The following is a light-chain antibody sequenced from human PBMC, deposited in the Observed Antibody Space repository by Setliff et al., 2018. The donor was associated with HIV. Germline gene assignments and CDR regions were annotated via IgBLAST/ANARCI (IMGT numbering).Light chain of an antibody. J-gene: IGLJ1*01. V-gene: IGLV2-14*03. CDR3: SSYTSRNTYV. CDR2: DVS. CDR1: SSDFGGYNY. Sequence: QSALAQPAPVSGSPGQSITISCTGASSDFGGYNYVSWYEQRPGKAPKLMIYDVSKRPSGVSNRFSGSKSGNTASLTISGLQAEDEADYYCSSYTSRNTYVFGTGTKVTVL.